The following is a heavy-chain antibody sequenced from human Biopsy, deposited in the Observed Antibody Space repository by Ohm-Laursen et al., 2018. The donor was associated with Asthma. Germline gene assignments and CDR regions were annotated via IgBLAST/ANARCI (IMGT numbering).Heavy chain of an antibody. CDR2: IYWIDDK. J-gene: IGHJ4*02. CDR1: GFSLKIGAVG. D-gene: IGHD3-10*01. V-gene: IGHV2-70*01. CDR3: ARMGGSRIFDY. Sequence: PTQTLTLTCTFSGFSLKIGAVGVGWIRQPPGKAPECLAVIYWIDDKYYSPSLRNRLTVSKDTSKNQVVLTMTNMDPVDTATYYCARMGGSRIFDYWGQGTLVTVSS.